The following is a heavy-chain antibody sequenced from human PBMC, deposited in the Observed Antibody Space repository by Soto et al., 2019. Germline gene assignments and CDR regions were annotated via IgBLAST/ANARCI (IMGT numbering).Heavy chain of an antibody. V-gene: IGHV3-7*05. J-gene: IGHJ4*02. Sequence: GGSLRLSCAASGFTFSSYSMNWVRHVPGKGLEWVANIKQDGSEIHYVDSVKGRFTISRDNAKNSLYLQLSSLRAEDTAVYYCARGSGASGIYLFDFRYWGQGTLVTVSS. D-gene: IGHD3-10*01. CDR1: GFTFSSYS. CDR2: IKQDGSEI. CDR3: ARGSGASGIYLFDFRY.